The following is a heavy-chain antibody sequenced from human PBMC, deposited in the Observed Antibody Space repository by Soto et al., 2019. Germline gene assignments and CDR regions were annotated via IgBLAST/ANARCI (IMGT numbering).Heavy chain of an antibody. V-gene: IGHV1-18*01. Sequence: ASVKVSCKASGYTFTSYGISWVRQAPGQGLEWMGWISAYNGNTNYAQKLQGRVTMTTDTSTSTAYMELRSLRSDDTAVYYCARGLHLLRLGELSLLGDRGQGTLVTVSS. CDR1: GYTFTSYG. CDR3: ARGLHLLRLGELSLLGD. J-gene: IGHJ4*02. CDR2: ISAYNGNT. D-gene: IGHD3-16*02.